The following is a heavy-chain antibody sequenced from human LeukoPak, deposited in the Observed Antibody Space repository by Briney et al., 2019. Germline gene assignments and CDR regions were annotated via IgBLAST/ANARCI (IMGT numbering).Heavy chain of an antibody. CDR1: GGTFSSYA. Sequence: SVKVSCKASGGTFSSYAISWVRQAPGQGLEWMGRIIPILGIANYAQKFQGRVTITADKSTSTAYMELSSLRSEDTAVYYCARGLRWGIAAAGHYYGMDVWGQGTTVTVSS. D-gene: IGHD6-13*01. J-gene: IGHJ6*02. CDR3: ARGLRWGIAAAGHYYGMDV. V-gene: IGHV1-69*04. CDR2: IIPILGIA.